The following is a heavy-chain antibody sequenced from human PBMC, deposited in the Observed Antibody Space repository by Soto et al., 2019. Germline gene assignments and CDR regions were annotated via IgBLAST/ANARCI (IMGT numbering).Heavy chain of an antibody. J-gene: IGHJ6*02. V-gene: IGHV5-51*01. D-gene: IGHD1-1*01. CDR2: IYPSDSDT. Sequence: GESLKISCEASGYIFHSYWIGWVRQMPWEGLEWMGIIYPSDSDTRYSPSFQGQVTMSVDKSIRTAYLQWNSLKVSDTATYYCARHRYNAGPTDNDMDVWGQGTTVT. CDR3: ARHRYNAGPTDNDMDV. CDR1: GYIFHSYW.